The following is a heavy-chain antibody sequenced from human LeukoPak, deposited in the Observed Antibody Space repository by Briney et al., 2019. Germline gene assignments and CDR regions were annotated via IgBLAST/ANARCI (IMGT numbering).Heavy chain of an antibody. Sequence: GGSLRLSCAASGFTFSSYAMSWVRQAPGKGLEWVSAISGSGGSTYYVDSVKGRFTISRDNSKNTLYLQMNSLRAEDTAVYYCAKSITMVRGVTPPFDYWGQGTLVTVSS. CDR1: GFTFSSYA. CDR2: ISGSGGST. J-gene: IGHJ4*02. D-gene: IGHD3-10*01. CDR3: AKSITMVRGVTPPFDY. V-gene: IGHV3-23*01.